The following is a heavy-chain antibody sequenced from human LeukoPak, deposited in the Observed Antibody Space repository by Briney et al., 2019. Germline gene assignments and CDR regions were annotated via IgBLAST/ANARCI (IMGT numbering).Heavy chain of an antibody. CDR2: IKQDGSEK. J-gene: IGHJ4*02. Sequence: GGSLRLSCAASGFTFSHFWMSWVRQTPRKGLEWVANIKQDGSEKYYVDSVKGRFTISRDNAKNSLYLQMNSLRAEDTAVYYCAIQKADLITMIRGIIAFWGQGTLVTVSS. CDR1: GFTFSHFW. CDR3: AIQKADLITMIRGIIAF. V-gene: IGHV3-7*01. D-gene: IGHD3-10*01.